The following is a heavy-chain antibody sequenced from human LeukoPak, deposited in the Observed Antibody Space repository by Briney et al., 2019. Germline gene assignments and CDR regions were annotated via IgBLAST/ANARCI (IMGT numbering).Heavy chain of an antibody. D-gene: IGHD6-25*01. J-gene: IGHJ4*02. CDR1: GFTFSSYG. CDR3: ANPTTRAADY. V-gene: IGHV3-30*02. Sequence: GGPLRLSCAASGFTFSSYGMHWVRQAPGKGLEWVAFIQYDGSNKYYADSVKGRFTISRDNSKNTLYLQMNSLRAEDTAVYYCANPTTRAADYWGQGTLVTVSS. CDR2: IQYDGSNK.